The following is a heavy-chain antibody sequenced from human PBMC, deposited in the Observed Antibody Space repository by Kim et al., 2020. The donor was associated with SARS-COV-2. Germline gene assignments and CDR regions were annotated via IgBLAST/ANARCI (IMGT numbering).Heavy chain of an antibody. D-gene: IGHD2-15*01. CDR3: ATGLVAVSLELIYYGMDV. V-gene: IGHV4-39*01. Sequence: SETLSLTCTVSGGSISSSSYYWGWIRQPPGKGLEWIGSIYYSGSTYYNPSLKSRVTISVDTSKNQFSLKLSSVTAADTAVYYCATGLVAVSLELIYYGMDVWGQGTTVTVSS. J-gene: IGHJ6*02. CDR1: GGSISSSSYY. CDR2: IYYSGST.